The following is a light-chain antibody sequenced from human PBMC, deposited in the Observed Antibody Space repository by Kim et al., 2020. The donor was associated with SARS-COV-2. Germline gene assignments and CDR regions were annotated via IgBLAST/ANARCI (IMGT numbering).Light chain of an antibody. J-gene: IGLJ2*01. CDR1: CGSIDDNY. CDR2: EDD. CDR3: QSYNRDNVL. Sequence: NFMLTQPHSVSGSPGKTITISCTRSCGSIDDNYVQWYQQRPGGVPTAVIYEDDQRPSGVSDRFSGSIDNSSNSASLTISGLRTEDEADYYCQSYNRDNVLFGGGTQLTVL. V-gene: IGLV6-57*04.